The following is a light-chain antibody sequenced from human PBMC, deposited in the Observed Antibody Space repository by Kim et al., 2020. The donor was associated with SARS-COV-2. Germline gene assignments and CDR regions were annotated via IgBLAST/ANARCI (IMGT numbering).Light chain of an antibody. CDR3: QAWDSSTEV. CDR2: QDS. CDR1: KLGDKY. V-gene: IGLV3-1*01. J-gene: IGLJ1*01. Sequence: SVSPGQTASITCSGDKLGDKYACWYQQKPGQSPVLVIYQDSKRPSGIPERFSGYNSGNTATLTISGTQAMDEADYYCQAWDSSTEVFGTGTKVTVL.